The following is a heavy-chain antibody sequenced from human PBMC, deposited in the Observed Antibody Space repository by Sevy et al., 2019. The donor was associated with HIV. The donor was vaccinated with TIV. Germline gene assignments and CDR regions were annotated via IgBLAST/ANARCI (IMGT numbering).Heavy chain of an antibody. CDR2: IYSDGRT. J-gene: IGHJ6*04. D-gene: IGHD2-15*01. CDR3: TREDIVLGEVNYYGMDV. V-gene: IGHV3-53*01. Sequence: GGSLRLSCVVSGFSVSSNYMSWVRQAPGKGLEWVSNIYSDGRTYYADSVRGRFTISRDTSKNTVYLEMKSLRAEDTAVYYCTREDIVLGEVNYYGMDVWGYGTTVTVSS. CDR1: GFSVSSNY.